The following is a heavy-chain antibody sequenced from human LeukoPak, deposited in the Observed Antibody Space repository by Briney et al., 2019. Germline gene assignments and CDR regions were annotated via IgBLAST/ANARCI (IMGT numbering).Heavy chain of an antibody. V-gene: IGHV4-34*01. CDR3: AREMATPNADY. CDR1: GGSFSGYY. J-gene: IGHJ4*02. CDR2: INHSGST. D-gene: IGHD5-24*01. Sequence: SETLSLTCAVYGGSFSGYYGSWIRQPPGKGLEWIGEINHSGSTNYNPSLKSRVTISVDTTKNQFSLKLSPVTAADTAVYYCAREMATPNADYWGQGTLVTVSS.